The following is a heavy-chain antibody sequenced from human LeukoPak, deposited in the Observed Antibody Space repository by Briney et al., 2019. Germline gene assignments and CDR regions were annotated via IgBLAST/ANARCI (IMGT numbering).Heavy chain of an antibody. CDR3: ARDYYDSSGYYYDAFDI. Sequence: PSETLSLTCTVSGGSISSYYWSWIRQPPGKGLEWIGYIYYSGSTNYNPSLKSRVTISVDTSKNQFSLKLSPVTAADTAVYYCARDYYDSSGYYYDAFDIWGQGTMVTVSS. CDR1: GGSISSYY. D-gene: IGHD3-22*01. J-gene: IGHJ3*02. CDR2: IYYSGST. V-gene: IGHV4-59*01.